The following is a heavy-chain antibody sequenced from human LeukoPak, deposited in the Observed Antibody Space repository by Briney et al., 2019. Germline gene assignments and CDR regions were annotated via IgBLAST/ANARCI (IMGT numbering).Heavy chain of an antibody. CDR2: IKQDGSEK. J-gene: IGHJ6*03. CDR3: AREGSGSYYRFYYYYYMDV. Sequence: PGGSLRLSCAASGFTFSTYSMNWVRQAPGKGLEWVANIKQDGSEKYYVDSVKGRFTISRDNAKNSLYLQMNSLRAEDTAVYYCAREGSGSYYRFYYYYYMDVWGKGTTVTVSS. V-gene: IGHV3-7*01. D-gene: IGHD3-10*01. CDR1: GFTFSTYS.